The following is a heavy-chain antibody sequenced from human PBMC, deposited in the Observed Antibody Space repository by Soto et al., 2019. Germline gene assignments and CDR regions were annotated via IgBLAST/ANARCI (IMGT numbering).Heavy chain of an antibody. CDR3: ARVGQYRLLWNYYFPMDV. CDR2: IKQDGSEK. D-gene: IGHD2-2*01. V-gene: IGHV3-7*03. Sequence: EVQLVESGGGLVQPGGSLRLSCAASGFTFSSYWMSWVRQAPGKGLEWVANIKQDGSEKYYVDSVEGRFTISRDNAKNSLYLQMNSLRAEDTAVYYCARVGQYRLLWNYYFPMDVWGKGTTVTVSS. CDR1: GFTFSSYW. J-gene: IGHJ6*03.